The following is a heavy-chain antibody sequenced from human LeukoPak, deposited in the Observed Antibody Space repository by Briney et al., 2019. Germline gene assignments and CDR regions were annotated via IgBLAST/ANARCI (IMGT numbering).Heavy chain of an antibody. CDR3: ARGVWFGNL. CDR2: IYYSGST. V-gene: IGHV4-59*01. CDR1: GGSISSYY. Sequence: PSETLSLTCTVSGGSISSYYWSWIRQPPGKGLEWIGYIYYSGSTNYNPSLKSRVTISVDTSENQFSLKLSSATAADTAVYYCARGVWFGNLWGQGTLVTVSS. J-gene: IGHJ4*02. D-gene: IGHD3-10*01.